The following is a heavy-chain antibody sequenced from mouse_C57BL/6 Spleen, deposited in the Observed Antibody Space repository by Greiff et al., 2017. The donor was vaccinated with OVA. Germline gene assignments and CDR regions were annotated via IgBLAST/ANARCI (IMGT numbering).Heavy chain of an antibody. V-gene: IGHV1-69*01. J-gene: IGHJ3*01. Sequence: QVQLQQPGAELVMPGASVKLSCKASGYTFTSYWMHWVKQSPGQGLEWIGEIDPSDSYTNSNQKFKGKSTLTVDKSSSTAYMQLSSLTSEDSAVYYCAGYYGSSSAWFAYWGQGTLVTVSA. CDR1: GYTFTSYW. CDR2: IDPSDSYT. D-gene: IGHD1-1*01. CDR3: AGYYGSSSAWFAY.